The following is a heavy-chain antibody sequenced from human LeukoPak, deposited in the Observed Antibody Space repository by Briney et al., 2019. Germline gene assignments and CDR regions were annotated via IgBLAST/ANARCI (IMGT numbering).Heavy chain of an antibody. Sequence: PGGSPRLSCAATGFTFITSAMYWVRQAPGRGLEWVAALSYAGSNAHYADSVKGRFTISRDISKNTLYLQMNSLRPEDTAMYYCAEDAQQLVLSNYFDYCGGGTVVTVS. CDR2: LSYAGSNA. J-gene: IGHJ4*02. V-gene: IGHV3-30*18. CDR3: AEDAQQLVLSNYFDY. CDR1: GFTFITSA. D-gene: IGHD1-1*01.